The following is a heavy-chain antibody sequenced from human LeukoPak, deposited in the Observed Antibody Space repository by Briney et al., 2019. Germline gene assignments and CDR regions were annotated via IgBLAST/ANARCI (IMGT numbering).Heavy chain of an antibody. CDR2: IYYSGST. J-gene: IGHJ4*02. V-gene: IGHV4-59*01. CDR1: GGSISSYY. Sequence: PSETLSLTCTVSGGSISSYYWSWIRQPPGKGLEWIGYIYYSGSTNYNPSLKSRVTISVDTSKNQFSLKLSSVTAADTAVYYCARDSQGWFGELSHFDYWGQGTLVTVSS. CDR3: ARDSQGWFGELSHFDY. D-gene: IGHD3-10*01.